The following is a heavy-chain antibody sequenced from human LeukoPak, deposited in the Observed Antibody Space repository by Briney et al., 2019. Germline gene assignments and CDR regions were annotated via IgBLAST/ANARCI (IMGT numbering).Heavy chain of an antibody. V-gene: IGHV3-30-3*01. D-gene: IGHD1-26*01. J-gene: IGHJ4*02. CDR2: ISYDGSNK. Sequence: GRSLRLSCAASGFTFSSYAMHWVRQAPGKGLEWVAVISYDGSNKYYEDSVKGRFTISRDNSKNTLYQQMNSLRAEDTAVYYCARDLSGSSYFDYWGQGTLVTVSS. CDR1: GFTFSSYA. CDR3: ARDLSGSSYFDY.